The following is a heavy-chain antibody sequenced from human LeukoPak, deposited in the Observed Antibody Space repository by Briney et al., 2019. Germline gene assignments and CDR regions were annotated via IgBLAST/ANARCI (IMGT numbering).Heavy chain of an antibody. V-gene: IGHV3-30*02. CDR2: IRYDGSNK. Sequence: PGGSLRLSCAASGFTFSSYGMHWVRQAPGKGLEWVAFIRYDGSNKYYADSVKGRFTISRDNSKNTLYLQMNSLRAEDTAVYYCAKPPPLGDWSTFFDYWGQGTLVTVSS. D-gene: IGHD2-21*02. CDR1: GFTFSSYG. J-gene: IGHJ4*02. CDR3: AKPPPLGDWSTFFDY.